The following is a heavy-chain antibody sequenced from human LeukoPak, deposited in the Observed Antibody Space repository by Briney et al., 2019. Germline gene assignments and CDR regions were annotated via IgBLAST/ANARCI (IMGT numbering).Heavy chain of an antibody. V-gene: IGHV6-1*01. CDR2: TYYRSKWYN. CDR1: GDSVSTNSAT. Sequence: SQTLSLTCAISGDSVSTNSATWTWLRQSPSRGLEWLGRTYYRSKWYNDYAVSMKSRITINPDTSKNQFSLQLDSVTPEDTAVYYCARLVGASWFDSWGQGTLVTVSS. J-gene: IGHJ5*01. D-gene: IGHD1-26*01. CDR3: ARLVGASWFDS.